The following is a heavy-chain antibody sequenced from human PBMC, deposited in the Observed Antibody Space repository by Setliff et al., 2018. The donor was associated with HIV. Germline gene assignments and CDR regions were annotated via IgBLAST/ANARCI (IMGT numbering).Heavy chain of an antibody. Sequence: ASVKVSCKASGFSFDDYYIHWVRQAPGQGLEWMGCVIPNSGKTYYAQEFQGRVTMTSDTSINTAYMEVSWLTSDDTAIYYCARDLAYCSGGSCYRPFISYFYYMDVWGKGATVTVSS. D-gene: IGHD2-15*01. V-gene: IGHV1-2*02. J-gene: IGHJ6*03. CDR1: GFSFDDYY. CDR3: ARDLAYCSGGSCYRPFISYFYYMDV. CDR2: VIPNSGKT.